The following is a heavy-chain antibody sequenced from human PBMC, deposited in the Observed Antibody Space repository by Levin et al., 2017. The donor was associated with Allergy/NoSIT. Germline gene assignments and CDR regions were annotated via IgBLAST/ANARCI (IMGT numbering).Heavy chain of an antibody. CDR1: GFTFDDYA. D-gene: IGHD3-10*01. V-gene: IGHV3-9*01. CDR2: ISWDSVNI. Sequence: PGGSLRLSCAASGFTFDDYAMHWVRQAPGKGLEWVSSISWDSVNIGYAGSVKGRFTIPRDNAKNSLYLQMNSLRAEDPALYYYAKEKYYGSGSFFYYQGMDVWGRGTTVTVSS. CDR3: AKEKYYGSGSFFYYQGMDV. J-gene: IGHJ6*02.